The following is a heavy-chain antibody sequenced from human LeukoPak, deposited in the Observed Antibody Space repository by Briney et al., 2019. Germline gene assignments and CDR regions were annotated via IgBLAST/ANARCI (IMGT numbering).Heavy chain of an antibody. V-gene: IGHV3-30*02. J-gene: IGHJ4*02. CDR1: GFTFSSYG. CDR2: IRYDGSNK. D-gene: IGHD4-17*01. Sequence: PGGSLRLSCAASGFTFSSYGMHWVRQAPGKGLEWVAFIRYDGSNKYYANSVKGRFTISRDNSKNTLYLQMNSLRAEDTAVYYCAKDGFNDYGDYGGPFDYWGQGTLVTVSS. CDR3: AKDGFNDYGDYGGPFDY.